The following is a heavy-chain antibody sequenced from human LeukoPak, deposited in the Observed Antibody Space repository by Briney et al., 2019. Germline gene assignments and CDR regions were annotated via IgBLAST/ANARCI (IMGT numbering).Heavy chain of an antibody. D-gene: IGHD3-10*01. V-gene: IGHV4-34*01. Sequence: SETLSLTCAVYGGSFSGYYWSWIRQPPGKGLEWIGEINHSGSTNYNPSLKSRVTISVDTSKNQFSLKLSSVTAADTAVYYCARDRSEVTMVRGVIASYYYYYYMDVWGKGTTVTVSS. CDR2: INHSGST. J-gene: IGHJ6*03. CDR1: GGSFSGYY. CDR3: ARDRSEVTMVRGVIASYYYYYYMDV.